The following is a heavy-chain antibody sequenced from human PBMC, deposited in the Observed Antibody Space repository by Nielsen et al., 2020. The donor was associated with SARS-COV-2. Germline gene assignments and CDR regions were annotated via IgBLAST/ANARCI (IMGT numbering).Heavy chain of an antibody. CDR1: GFSFGEYG. CDR2: IRSKAYGGTT. D-gene: IGHD3-3*01. CDR3: TRQDFWSGYYFDY. V-gene: IGHV3-49*03. J-gene: IGHJ4*02. Sequence: GESLKISCTTSGFSFGEYGLTWFRQAPGKGLEWVGFIRSKAYGGTTEYAASVKGRFTISRDDSKSIAYLQMNSLKTEDTAVYYCTRQDFWSGYYFDYWGQGTLVTVSS.